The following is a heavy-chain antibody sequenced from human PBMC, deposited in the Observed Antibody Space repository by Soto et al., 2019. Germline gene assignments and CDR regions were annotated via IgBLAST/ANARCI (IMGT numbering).Heavy chain of an antibody. V-gene: IGHV4-34*01. CDR3: ARVRSSSSLRRNCIDF. D-gene: IGHD6-6*01. CDR1: GGSFSGYY. J-gene: IGHJ5*01. Sequence: SETLSLTCAVYGGSFSGYYWSWIRQPPGKGLEWIGEINHSGSTNYNPSLKSRVTISVDTSKNQFSLKLSSVTAADTAVYYCARVRSSSSLRRNCIDFWGQGILVSVSS. CDR2: INHSGST.